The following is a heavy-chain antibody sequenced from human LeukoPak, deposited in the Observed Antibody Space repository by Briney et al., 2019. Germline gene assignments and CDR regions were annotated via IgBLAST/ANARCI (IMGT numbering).Heavy chain of an antibody. D-gene: IGHD5-12*01. Sequence: GGSLRLSCGASRFTFSSYNMNWVRQAPGKGLEWVSYISTRSSTMYYADSVKGRFTISRDNAKNSLYLQMNSLRAEDTAVYYCARDGWYSGYDFDYWGQGTLVTVSS. J-gene: IGHJ4*02. CDR1: RFTFSSYN. CDR3: ARDGWYSGYDFDY. CDR2: ISTRSSTM. V-gene: IGHV3-48*04.